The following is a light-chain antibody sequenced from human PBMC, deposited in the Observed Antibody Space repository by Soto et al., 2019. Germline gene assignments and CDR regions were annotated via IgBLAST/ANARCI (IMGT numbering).Light chain of an antibody. Sequence: DIQITQSPSSLSASVGDRVTRSCRASQGIGNYLAWYQQRPGKVPKLLIYAASTLQSGVPSRFSGSGSGPDFTLTISSLQPEDVATYYCQKYDHAPLTFGGGTKVDI. CDR3: QKYDHAPLT. V-gene: IGKV1-27*01. CDR1: QGIGNY. J-gene: IGKJ4*01. CDR2: AAS.